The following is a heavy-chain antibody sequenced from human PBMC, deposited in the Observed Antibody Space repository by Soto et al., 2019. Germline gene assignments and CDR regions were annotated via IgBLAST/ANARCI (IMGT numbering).Heavy chain of an antibody. Sequence: SETLSLTCAVSGGSISSGGYYWRWIRQHPGKGLEWIGYIYYSGSTYYNPSLKSRVTISVDTSKNQFSLKLSSVTAADTAVYYCARVAELLKHYDSSGYYSFDYWGQGTLVTVSS. V-gene: IGHV4-31*11. J-gene: IGHJ4*02. CDR2: IYYSGST. D-gene: IGHD3-22*01. CDR1: GGSISSGGYY. CDR3: ARVAELLKHYDSSGYYSFDY.